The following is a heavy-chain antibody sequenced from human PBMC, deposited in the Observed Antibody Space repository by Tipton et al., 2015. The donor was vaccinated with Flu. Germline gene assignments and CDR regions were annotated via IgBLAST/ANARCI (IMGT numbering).Heavy chain of an antibody. J-gene: IGHJ4*02. V-gene: IGHV4-38-2*02. Sequence: TLSLTCTVSGYSMNSASYWGWSRQPPGKGLEWIGSISHSGITFYNPSLKSRVTISVDTSINQFSLKLSAVTAADTAVYFCARRVAVAGTSDYWGQGTLVTVSS. D-gene: IGHD6-19*01. CDR2: ISHSGIT. CDR3: ARRVAVAGTSDY. CDR1: GYSMNSASY.